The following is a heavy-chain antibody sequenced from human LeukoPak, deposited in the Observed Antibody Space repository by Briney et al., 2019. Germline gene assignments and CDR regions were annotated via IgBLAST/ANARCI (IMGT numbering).Heavy chain of an antibody. J-gene: IGHJ4*02. CDR2: INQDGSEK. CDR3: ARRYSSGWYEGAFDY. Sequence: GGSLRLSCAASGFTFSSYWMSWVRQAPGKGLEWVANINQDGSEKYYVDSVKGRFTISRDNSKNTLYLQMNSLRAEDTAVYYCARRYSSGWYEGAFDYWGQGTLVTVSS. D-gene: IGHD6-19*01. V-gene: IGHV3-7*01. CDR1: GFTFSSYW.